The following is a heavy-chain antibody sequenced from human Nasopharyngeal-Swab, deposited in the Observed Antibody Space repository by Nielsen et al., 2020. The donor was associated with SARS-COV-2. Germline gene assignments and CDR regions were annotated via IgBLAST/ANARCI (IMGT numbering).Heavy chain of an antibody. CDR2: ISSSGSTI. Sequence: GESLKISCAASGFTFSDYYMSWIRQAPGKGLEWVSYISSSGSTIYYADSVKGRFTISRDNAKNSLYLQMNSLRAEDTAVYYCARDSDDFWSGPGVDYWGQGTLVTVSS. J-gene: IGHJ4*02. V-gene: IGHV3-11*04. D-gene: IGHD3-3*01. CDR1: GFTFSDYY. CDR3: ARDSDDFWSGPGVDY.